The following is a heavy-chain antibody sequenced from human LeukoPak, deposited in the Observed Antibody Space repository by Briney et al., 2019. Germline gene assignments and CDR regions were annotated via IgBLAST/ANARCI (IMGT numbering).Heavy chain of an antibody. J-gene: IGHJ4*02. V-gene: IGHV3-21*01. CDR3: ARGSAYYYESSGIDF. D-gene: IGHD3-22*01. CDR2: ITSSSFI. CDR1: GXTFSTYR. Sequence: GGSLRLSCAASGXTFSTYRMNWVRQAPGKGLEWVSSITSSSFIYYADSLKGRFTISRDNAKNSLYLQMSSLRAEDTAVYYCARGSAYYYESSGIDFWGQGTLVTVSS.